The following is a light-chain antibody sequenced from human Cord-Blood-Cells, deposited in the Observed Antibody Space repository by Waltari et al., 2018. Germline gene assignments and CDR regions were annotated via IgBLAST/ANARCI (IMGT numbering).Light chain of an antibody. V-gene: IGLV2-14*01. CDR3: SSYTSSSTLVV. CDR2: DVS. J-gene: IGLJ2*01. CDR1: TSDVGAYNY. Sequence: QSALTQPASVSGSPGHSITISCTGTTSDVGAYNYVSRYQQPPGKATKLMIYDVSNRPSGVSNRFSGSKSGNTASLTISGLQAEDEADYYCSSYTSSSTLVVFGGGTKLTVL.